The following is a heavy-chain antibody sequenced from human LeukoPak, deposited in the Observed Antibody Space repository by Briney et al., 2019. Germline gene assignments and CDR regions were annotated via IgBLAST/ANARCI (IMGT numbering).Heavy chain of an antibody. D-gene: IGHD3-16*02. J-gene: IGHJ4*02. Sequence: GRSLRLSCAASGFSFSSYGMHWVRQAPGKGLEWVAVISYDGDNKYYADSVNGRFTISRDNSKNTLFLQMDSLRAEDTAVYYCAKDIRVWGSYRYPCLDYWGQGTLVTVSA. CDR1: GFSFSSYG. CDR3: AKDIRVWGSYRYPCLDY. V-gene: IGHV3-30*18. CDR2: ISYDGDNK.